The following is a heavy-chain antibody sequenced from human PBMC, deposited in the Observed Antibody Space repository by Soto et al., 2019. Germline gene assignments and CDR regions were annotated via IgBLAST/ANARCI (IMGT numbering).Heavy chain of an antibody. CDR2: IYYSGST. CDR1: GGSVSSGSYY. CDR3: ARDLGRRIYYYGMDV. V-gene: IGHV4-61*01. Sequence: SETLSLTCTVSGGSVSSGSYYWSWIRQPPGKGLEWIGYIYYSGSTNYNPSLKSRVTISVDTSKNQFSLKLSSVTAADTAVYYCARDLGRRIYYYGMDVWGQGTTVTVSS. D-gene: IGHD3-16*01. J-gene: IGHJ6*02.